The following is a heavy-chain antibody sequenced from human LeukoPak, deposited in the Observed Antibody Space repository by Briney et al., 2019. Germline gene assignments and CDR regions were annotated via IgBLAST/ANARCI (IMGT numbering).Heavy chain of an antibody. CDR3: AKAFRSNYYDGMEV. CDR1: RVTFSNYV. CDR2: ISGSGSST. Sequence: LPGGSLRLSCAASRVTFSNYVMSWVRQAPGKGLEWVSAISGSGSSTYYADSVKGRFTIFRDNSQNTLYLQMNSLRAEDTAVYYCAKAFRSNYYDGMEVWGQGTTVTDSS. J-gene: IGHJ6*02. V-gene: IGHV3-23*01.